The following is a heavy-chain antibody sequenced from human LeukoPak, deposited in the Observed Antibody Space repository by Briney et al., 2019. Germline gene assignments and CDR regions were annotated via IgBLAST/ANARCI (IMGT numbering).Heavy chain of an antibody. CDR2: LYYSGYS. CDR1: GGSITSYY. CDR3: ARHSIASDGARLFDY. D-gene: IGHD2-21*01. J-gene: IGHJ4*02. Sequence: RTSETLSLTCTVSGGSITSYYWAWLRQPPGKGLEWIGYLYYSGYSNYNPSLKSRVSMSVDTSKNQFSLNLTSVTAADTAVYYCARHSIASDGARLFDYWGRGTLVTVSS. V-gene: IGHV4-59*08.